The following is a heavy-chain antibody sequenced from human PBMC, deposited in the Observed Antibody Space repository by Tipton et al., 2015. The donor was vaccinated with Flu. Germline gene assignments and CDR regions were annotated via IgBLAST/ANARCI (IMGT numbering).Heavy chain of an antibody. CDR3: ARQKAAKAAFDI. CDR2: VYHSGST. CDR1: GYTISGGYY. J-gene: IGHJ3*02. D-gene: IGHD2-15*01. V-gene: IGHV4-38-2*01. Sequence: TLSLTCSVSGYTISGGYYWGWIRQPPGKGLEWIGAVYHSGSTYYTPSLQSRVTMSVDTSKNQFSLKLSSVTAAGTAVYYCARQKAAKAAFDIWGQGTMVTVSS.